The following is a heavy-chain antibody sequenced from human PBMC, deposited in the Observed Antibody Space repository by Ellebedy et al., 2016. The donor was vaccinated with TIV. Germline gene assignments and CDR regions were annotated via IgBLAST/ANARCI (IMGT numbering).Heavy chain of an antibody. Sequence: ASVKVSCKGSGYSFTSQWISWVRQMPGKGLEWMGRIDPSDSYTNYSPPFQGHVTISADKSISTAYLQWSSLKASDTAMYYCARLEMATRTNYGMDVWGQGTTVTASS. J-gene: IGHJ6*02. CDR2: IDPSDSYT. CDR1: GYSFTSQW. D-gene: IGHD5-24*01. CDR3: ARLEMATRTNYGMDV. V-gene: IGHV5-10-1*01.